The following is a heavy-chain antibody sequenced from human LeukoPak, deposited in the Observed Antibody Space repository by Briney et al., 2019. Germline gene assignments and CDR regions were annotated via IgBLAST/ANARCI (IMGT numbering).Heavy chain of an antibody. Sequence: NPSETLSLTCTVSGGSISSGGYYWSWIRQHPGKGLEWIGYIYHSGSTYYNPSLKSRVTISVDTSKNQFSLKLSSVTAADTAVYYCARADSSGYYYVNWGQGTLVTVSS. D-gene: IGHD3-22*01. V-gene: IGHV4-31*03. CDR2: IYHSGST. CDR3: ARADSSGYYYVN. J-gene: IGHJ4*02. CDR1: GGSISSGGYY.